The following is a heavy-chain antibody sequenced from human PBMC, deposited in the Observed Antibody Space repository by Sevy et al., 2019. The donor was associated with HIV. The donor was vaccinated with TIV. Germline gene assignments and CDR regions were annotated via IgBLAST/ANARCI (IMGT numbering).Heavy chain of an antibody. J-gene: IGHJ3*02. CDR1: GFTFSSYS. V-gene: IGHV3-21*01. CDR2: ISSSSSYI. CDR3: ARDYYDSSGYQSDAFDN. Sequence: GGSLRLSCAASGFTFSSYSMNWVRQAPGKGLEWVSSISSSSSYIYYADSVKGRFTISRDNAKNSLYLQMNSRRAEDTAVYYCARDYYDSSGYQSDAFDNWGQGTLVTVSS. D-gene: IGHD3-22*01.